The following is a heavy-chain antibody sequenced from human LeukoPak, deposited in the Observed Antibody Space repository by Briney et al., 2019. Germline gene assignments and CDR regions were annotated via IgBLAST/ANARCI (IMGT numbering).Heavy chain of an antibody. CDR3: ARAPITMVRGVIITGYYYYMDV. CDR1: GGSFSGYY. Sequence: PSETLSLTCAVYGGSFSGYYWSWIRQPPGKGLEWIGEINHSGSTNYNPSLKSRVTISVDTSKNQFSLKLSSVTAADTAVYYCARAPITMVRGVIITGYYYYMDVWGKGTTVTVSS. CDR2: INHSGST. V-gene: IGHV4-34*01. D-gene: IGHD3-10*01. J-gene: IGHJ6*03.